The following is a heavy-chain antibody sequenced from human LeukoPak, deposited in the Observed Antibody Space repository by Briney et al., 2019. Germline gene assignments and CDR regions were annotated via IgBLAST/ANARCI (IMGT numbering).Heavy chain of an antibody. CDR2: INSDGSSA. J-gene: IGHJ4*02. D-gene: IGHD3-22*01. CDR1: GFTFSSYW. V-gene: IGHV3-74*01. CDR3: ARASYYYDSSGYYQFDY. Sequence: GGSLRLSCAASGFTFSSYWMHWVRQAPGKGLVWVSRINSDGSSASYADSVKGRFTISRDNAKNTLYLQMNSLRAEDTAVYYCARASYYYDSSGYYQFDYWGQGTLVTVSS.